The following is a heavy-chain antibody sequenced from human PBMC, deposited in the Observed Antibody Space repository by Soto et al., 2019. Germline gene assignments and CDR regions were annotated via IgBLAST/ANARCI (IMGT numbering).Heavy chain of an antibody. Sequence: GGSLRLSCAASGFTFSSYSMNWVRQAPGKGMEWVSSISSSSSYIYYADSVKGRFTISRDNAKNSLYLQMNSLRAEDTAVYYCARDREHLLWNFPDYHYRMDVWGQGTTVTGSS. CDR3: ARDREHLLWNFPDYHYRMDV. D-gene: IGHD3-16*01. V-gene: IGHV3-21*01. CDR2: ISSSSSYI. J-gene: IGHJ6*02. CDR1: GFTFSSYS.